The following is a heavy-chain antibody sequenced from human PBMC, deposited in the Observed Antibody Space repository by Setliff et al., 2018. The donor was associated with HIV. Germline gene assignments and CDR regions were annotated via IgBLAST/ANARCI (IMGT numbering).Heavy chain of an antibody. Sequence: PSETLSLTCTVSGGSISSHYWSWIRQPPGKGLEWIGHIYYSGSTNYNPSLKSRATISVDTSKNQFSLKLSSVTAADTAVYYCARGDGTKYYYYYYMDVWGKGTTVTVSS. CDR1: GGSISSHY. J-gene: IGHJ6*03. CDR3: ARGDGTKYYYYYYMDV. CDR2: IYYSGST. V-gene: IGHV4-59*11. D-gene: IGHD1-7*01.